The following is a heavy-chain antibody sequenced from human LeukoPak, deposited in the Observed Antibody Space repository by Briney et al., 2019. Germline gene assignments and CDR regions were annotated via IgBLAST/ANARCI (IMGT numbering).Heavy chain of an antibody. CDR1: GFTFSSYA. D-gene: IGHD2-15*01. CDR3: ARDCCSVDALDI. V-gene: IGHV3-66*01. CDR2: IYSGGST. Sequence: GGSLRLSCAASGFTFSSYAMSWVRQAPGKGLEWVSVIYSGGSTYYADSVKGRFTISRDNSKNTLYLQMNSLRAEDTAVYYCARDCCSVDALDIWGQGTMVTVSS. J-gene: IGHJ3*02.